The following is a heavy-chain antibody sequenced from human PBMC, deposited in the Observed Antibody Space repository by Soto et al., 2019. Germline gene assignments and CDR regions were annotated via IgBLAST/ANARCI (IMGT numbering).Heavy chain of an antibody. Sequence: QVQLVQSGAEVKKPGASVKVSCKASGYTFTSYYMHWVRQAPGQGLEWVGIINTSGGSTSYAQKFQGRITMTRDTTTRTVYMELSSLRSEDTAVYYCARDGVEVLGELFTYFDYWGQGTLVTVSS. D-gene: IGHD3-10*01. CDR3: ARDGVEVLGELFTYFDY. V-gene: IGHV1-46*01. J-gene: IGHJ4*02. CDR2: INTSGGST. CDR1: GYTFTSYY.